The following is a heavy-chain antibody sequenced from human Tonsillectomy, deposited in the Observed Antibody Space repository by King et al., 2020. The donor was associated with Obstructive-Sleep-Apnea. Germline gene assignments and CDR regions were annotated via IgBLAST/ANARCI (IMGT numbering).Heavy chain of an antibody. CDR2: IYYSGST. J-gene: IGHJ4*02. Sequence: VQLQEAGPGLVKPSQTLSLTCTVSGCSISSGGYCWSWIREPPGKGLEWIGYIYYSGSTYNNPSLQSRLTISVVTSTHQFSLKLSSVIAAGTAVYYCARVKCLRCYPDYWGQGTLVIVSS. D-gene: IGHD4/OR15-4a*01. CDR1: GCSISSGGYC. CDR3: ARVKCLRCYPDY. V-gene: IGHV4-30-4*07.